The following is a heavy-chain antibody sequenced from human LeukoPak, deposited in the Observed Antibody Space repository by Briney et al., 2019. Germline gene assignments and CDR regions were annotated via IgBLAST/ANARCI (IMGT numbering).Heavy chain of an antibody. D-gene: IGHD6-6*01. V-gene: IGHV3-30*04. CDR3: VGDKGTSYISSFDY. Sequence: PGGSLRLSSAASGFTFSSYIMHSVRQAPGKGLEWVAIISYDGSNEYYADSVKGRFTISRDNSKNKLYLQMNSLRAADTAVYYCVGDKGTSYISSFDYWGQGTLVTVSS. CDR2: ISYDGSNE. CDR1: GFTFSSYI. J-gene: IGHJ4*02.